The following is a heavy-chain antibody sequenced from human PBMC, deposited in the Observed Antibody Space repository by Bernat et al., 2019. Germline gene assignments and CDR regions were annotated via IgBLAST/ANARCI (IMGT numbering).Heavy chain of an antibody. Sequence: VQLVESGGGLVKPGGSLRLSCAASGFTFSNAWMSWVRQAPGKGLEWVAVISYDGSNKYYADSVKGRFTISRDNSKNTLYLQMNSLRAEDTAVYYCARDPAMAYYYGMDVWGQGTTVTVSS. J-gene: IGHJ6*02. CDR1: GFTFSNAW. CDR2: ISYDGSNK. CDR3: ARDPAMAYYYGMDV. D-gene: IGHD5-18*01. V-gene: IGHV3-30-3*01.